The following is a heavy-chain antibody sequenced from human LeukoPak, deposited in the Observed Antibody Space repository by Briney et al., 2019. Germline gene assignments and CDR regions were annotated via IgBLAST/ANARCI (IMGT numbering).Heavy chain of an antibody. J-gene: IGHJ6*02. D-gene: IGHD3-22*01. CDR1: GGSFSGYY. V-gene: IGHV4-34*01. Sequence: SETLSLTCAVYGGSFSGYYWSWIRQPPGKGLEWIGEINHSGSTNYNPSLKSRVTISVDTSKNQFSLKLSSVTAADTAVYYGARMRGSSGLLYYYYYYGMDVWGQGTTVTVSS. CDR3: ARMRGSSGLLYYYYYYGMDV. CDR2: INHSGST.